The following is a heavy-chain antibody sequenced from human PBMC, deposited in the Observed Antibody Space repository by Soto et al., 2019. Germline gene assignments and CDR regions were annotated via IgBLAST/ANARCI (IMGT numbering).Heavy chain of an antibody. CDR2: IVVGSGNT. V-gene: IGHV1-58*01. Sequence: GASLKVSCKASGFTFTISAVQWVRQARGQRLEWIGWIVVGSGNTNYAQKFQERVTITRDMSTSTAYMELSSLRSEDTAVYYCAAEPPIVGEYYYYGMDVWGQGTTVTVSS. J-gene: IGHJ6*02. D-gene: IGHD1-26*01. CDR1: GFTFTISA. CDR3: AAEPPIVGEYYYYGMDV.